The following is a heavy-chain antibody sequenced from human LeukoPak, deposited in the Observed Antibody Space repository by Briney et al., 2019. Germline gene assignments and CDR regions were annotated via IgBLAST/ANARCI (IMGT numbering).Heavy chain of an antibody. D-gene: IGHD2-2*01. J-gene: IGHJ4*02. V-gene: IGHV1-2*04. CDR3: ARANFLYCSSTSCLFDY. CDR1: GYTFTDYY. Sequence: ASVKVSCKASGYTFTDYYMHWVRLAPGQGLEWMGWINPNSGGTNYVQKFQGWVTMTRDTSINTAYMELSRLPSDDTAVYYCARANFLYCSSTSCLFDYWGQGTLVTVSS. CDR2: INPNSGGT.